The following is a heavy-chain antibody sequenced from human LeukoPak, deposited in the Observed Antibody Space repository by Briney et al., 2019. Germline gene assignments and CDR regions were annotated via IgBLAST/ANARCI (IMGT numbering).Heavy chain of an antibody. J-gene: IGHJ4*02. Sequence: GGSLRLSCAASGFTFSSYGMHWVRQAPGKGLEWVAFIRYDGSNKYYADSVKGRFTISRDNSKNTLYLQMNSLRAEDTAVYYCARDRSLVQGENSFDYWGQGTLVTVSS. D-gene: IGHD6-13*01. CDR1: GFTFSSYG. CDR3: ARDRSLVQGENSFDY. V-gene: IGHV3-30*02. CDR2: IRYDGSNK.